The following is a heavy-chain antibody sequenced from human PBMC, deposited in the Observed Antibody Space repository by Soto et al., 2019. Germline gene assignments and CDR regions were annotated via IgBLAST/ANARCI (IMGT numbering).Heavy chain of an antibody. D-gene: IGHD3-16*01. J-gene: IGHJ6*02. CDR1: GLTVSHNY. V-gene: IGHV3-53*01. CDR3: VRPRPSGENYGMDV. CDR2: LYTEGTT. Sequence: SLRLSCVASGLTVSHNYMAWVRQAPEMGLEWVSILYTEGTTYYADSVKGRFTISRDSSKNTLFLQMDSLRAEDTAVYYCVRPRPSGENYGMDVWGQGTTVTVSS.